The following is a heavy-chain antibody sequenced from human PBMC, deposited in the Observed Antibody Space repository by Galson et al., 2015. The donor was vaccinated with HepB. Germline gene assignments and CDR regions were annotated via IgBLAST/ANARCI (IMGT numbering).Heavy chain of an antibody. CDR1: GGSISSSSYY. Sequence: ETLSLTCTVSGGSISSSSYYWGWIRQPPGKGLEWIGSIYYSGSTYYNPSLKSRVTISVDTSKNQFSLKLSSVTAADTAVYYCARPATGTTGDDAFDIWGQGTMVTVSS. D-gene: IGHD1-7*01. CDR2: IYYSGST. CDR3: ARPATGTTGDDAFDI. J-gene: IGHJ3*02. V-gene: IGHV4-39*01.